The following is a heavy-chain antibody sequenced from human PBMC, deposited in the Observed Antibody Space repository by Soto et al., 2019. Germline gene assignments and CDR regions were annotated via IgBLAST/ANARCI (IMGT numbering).Heavy chain of an antibody. CDR2: IYHRGST. CDR1: GASISSSNW. J-gene: IGHJ4*02. V-gene: IGHV4-4*02. Sequence: QVQLQESGPGLVKPSGTLSLTCAVSGASISSSNWWSWVRQPPGKGLEWIGEIYHRGSTNYNPSLKRRVTISVDKSKNQYSLKLSSVAGADTAVYYCARDRRKVLSGGYYFDYWGQGTLVTVSS. CDR3: ARDRRKVLSGGYYFDY. D-gene: IGHD6-19*01.